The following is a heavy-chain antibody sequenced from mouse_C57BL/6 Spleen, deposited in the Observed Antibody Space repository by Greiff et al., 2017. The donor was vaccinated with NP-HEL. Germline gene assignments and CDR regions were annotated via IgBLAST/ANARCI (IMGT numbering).Heavy chain of an antibody. CDR3: ARKDYYGRKGHFDV. CDR2: INPYNGDT. CDR1: GYSFTGYF. D-gene: IGHD1-1*01. V-gene: IGHV1-20*01. Sequence: VQLQQSGPELVKPGDSVKISCKASGYSFTGYFMNWVMQSHGKSLEWIGRINPYNGDTFYNQKFKVKATLTVDKSSSTAHMELRSLTSEDSAVYYCARKDYYGRKGHFDVWGTGTTVTVSS. J-gene: IGHJ1*03.